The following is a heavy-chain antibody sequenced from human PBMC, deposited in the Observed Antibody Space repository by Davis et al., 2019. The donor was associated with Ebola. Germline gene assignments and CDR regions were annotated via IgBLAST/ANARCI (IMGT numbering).Heavy chain of an antibody. V-gene: IGHV3-23*01. Sequence: GGSLRLSCAASGFAFTSHAMGWVRQAPGKGLEWVSAISGSGGSTYYADSVKGRFTISRDNSKNTLYLQMNSLRAEDTAVYYCAAATVTTVYFDYWGQGTLVTVSS. J-gene: IGHJ4*02. D-gene: IGHD4-17*01. CDR1: GFAFTSHA. CDR2: ISGSGGST. CDR3: AAATVTTVYFDY.